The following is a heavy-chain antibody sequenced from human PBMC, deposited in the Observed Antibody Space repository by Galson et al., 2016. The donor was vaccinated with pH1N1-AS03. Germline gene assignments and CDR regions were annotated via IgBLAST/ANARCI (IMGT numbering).Heavy chain of an antibody. CDR3: ARWSNDYGSY. Sequence: QSGAEVKKPGESLKISCKGSGYSFPSHWIAWVRQMPGKGLEWMGIIYPSDPDTRYNSSFQGQVTISADTSISTAYLQWNSLKASDTAIYYCARWSNDYGSYWGQGTLVTVSS. V-gene: IGHV5-51*01. CDR1: GYSFPSHW. CDR2: IYPSDPDT. D-gene: IGHD4-17*01. J-gene: IGHJ4*02.